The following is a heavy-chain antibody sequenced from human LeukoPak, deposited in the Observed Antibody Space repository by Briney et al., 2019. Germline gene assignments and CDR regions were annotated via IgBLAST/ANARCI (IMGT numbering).Heavy chain of an antibody. CDR2: IDPSDSYT. CDR3: AIQGRTSPTIYDLIDY. D-gene: IGHD2-2*01. CDR1: GYSFTSYW. J-gene: IGHJ4*02. Sequence: GESLKISCKGSGYSFTSYWISWVRQMPGKGLEWMGRIDPSDSYTNYSPSFRGHVTISADKSISTAYLQWSSLKASDTAIYYCAIQGRTSPTIYDLIDYWGQGTLVTVSS. V-gene: IGHV5-10-1*01.